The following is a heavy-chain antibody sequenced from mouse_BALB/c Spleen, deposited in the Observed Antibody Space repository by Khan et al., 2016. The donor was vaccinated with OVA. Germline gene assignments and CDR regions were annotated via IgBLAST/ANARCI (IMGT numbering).Heavy chain of an antibody. CDR1: GYTFTDYE. V-gene: IGHV1-15*01. Sequence: QVQLQQSGAELVRPGASVTLSCKASGYTFTDYELHWVKQTPVHGLEWTGAIDPEADFTAYNQKFKGKATLTADKSSSTAYMELRSLTSEDSAVYYCTSRVYGSSYGFAYWGQGTLVAV. CDR3: TSRVYGSSYGFAY. J-gene: IGHJ3*01. D-gene: IGHD1-1*01. CDR2: IDPEADFT.